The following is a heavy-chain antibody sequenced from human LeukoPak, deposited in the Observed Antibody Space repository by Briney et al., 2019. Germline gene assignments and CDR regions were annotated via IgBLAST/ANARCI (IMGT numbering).Heavy chain of an antibody. Sequence: SETLSLTCAVYGGSFSGYYWSWIRQPPGKGLEWIGEINHSGSTNYNPSLKSRVTISVDTSKNQFSLKLSSVTAADTAVYYCARSWYSSSWHYYYYGMDVWGQGTTVTVSS. V-gene: IGHV4-34*01. CDR1: GGSFSGYY. J-gene: IGHJ6*02. CDR2: INHSGST. D-gene: IGHD6-13*01. CDR3: ARSWYSSSWHYYYYGMDV.